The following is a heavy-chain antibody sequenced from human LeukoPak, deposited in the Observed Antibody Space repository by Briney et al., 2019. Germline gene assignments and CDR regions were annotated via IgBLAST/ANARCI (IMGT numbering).Heavy chain of an antibody. CDR2: IIPILGIA. CDR1: GGTFSSYA. V-gene: IGHV1-69*04. Sequence: EASVKVSCKASGGTFSSYAISWVRQAPGQGLEWMGRIIPILGIANYAQKFQGRVTITADKSTSTAYMELSSLRSEDTAVYYCAGAAPYCSGGSCYMTWGQGTLVTVSS. D-gene: IGHD2-15*01. J-gene: IGHJ5*02. CDR3: AGAAPYCSGGSCYMT.